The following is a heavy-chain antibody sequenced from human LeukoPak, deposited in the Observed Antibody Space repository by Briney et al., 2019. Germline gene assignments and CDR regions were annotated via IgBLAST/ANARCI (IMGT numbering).Heavy chain of an antibody. D-gene: IGHD4-11*01. V-gene: IGHV4-4*07. CDR2: IYISGST. CDR3: VRGLLSTVEY. Sequence: SETLSLTCTVSGGSISGYYWGWIRQPAGKGLEWIGRIYISGSTSYNPSPKSRVTMSGDSSKNEISLKLYSVTAADTAVYYCVRGLLSTVEYWGQGTLVTVSS. CDR1: GGSISGYY. J-gene: IGHJ4*02.